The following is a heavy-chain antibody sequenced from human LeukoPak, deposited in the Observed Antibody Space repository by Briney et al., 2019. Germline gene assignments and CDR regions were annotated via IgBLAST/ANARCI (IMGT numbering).Heavy chain of an antibody. CDR3: ARAEVSIDAFDI. CDR2: IYYSGST. V-gene: IGHV4-61*01. J-gene: IGHJ3*02. CDR1: GGSVSSGSYY. Sequence: PSETLSLTCTVSGGSVSSGSYYWSWIRQPPGKGLEWIGYIYYSGSTNYNPSLKSRVTISVDTSKNQFSLKLSSVTAADTAVYYCARAEVSIDAFDIWGQGTMVTASS.